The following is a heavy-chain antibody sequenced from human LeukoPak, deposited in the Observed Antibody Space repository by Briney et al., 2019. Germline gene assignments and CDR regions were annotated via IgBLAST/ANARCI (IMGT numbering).Heavy chain of an antibody. V-gene: IGHV4-4*07. J-gene: IGHJ4*02. CDR2: IYTSGST. CDR3: AREGQQLVRGIIDY. CDR1: GGSISSYY. D-gene: IGHD6-13*01. Sequence: PSETLSLTCTVSGGSISSYYWSWIRQPAGKGLEWIGRIYTSGSTNYNPSLKSRVTMSVDTSKNQFSLKLSSVTAADTAVYYCAREGQQLVRGIIDYWGQGTLVTVSS.